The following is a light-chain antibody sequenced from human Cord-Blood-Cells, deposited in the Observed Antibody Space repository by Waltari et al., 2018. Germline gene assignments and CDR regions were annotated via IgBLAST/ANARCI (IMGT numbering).Light chain of an antibody. V-gene: IGKV3-15*01. CDR1: QSVSSN. CDR2: GAS. CDR3: QQYNNWPPYS. Sequence: DIVMTQSPATLSVSPGERATLSCRASQSVSSNLAWSQQKPGQAPMLLIYGASTRATGIPARFSGSGSGTEFTLTISSLQYEDFAVYYCQQYNNWPPYSFGQGTKLEIK. J-gene: IGKJ2*03.